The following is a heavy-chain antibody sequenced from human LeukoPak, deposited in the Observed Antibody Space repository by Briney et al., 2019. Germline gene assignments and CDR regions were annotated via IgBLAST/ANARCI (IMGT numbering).Heavy chain of an antibody. J-gene: IGHJ4*02. CDR3: ARDYQQQLVGYFDY. V-gene: IGHV1-18*01. CDR1: GYTFTSYG. D-gene: IGHD6-13*01. CDR2: ISAYNGNT. Sequence: GASVKVSCKASGYTFTSYGISWVRQAPGQGLEWMGWISAYNGNTNYAQKLQGRVTMTTDKSTSTAYMELSSLRSEDTAVYYCARDYQQQLVGYFDYWGQGTLVTVSS.